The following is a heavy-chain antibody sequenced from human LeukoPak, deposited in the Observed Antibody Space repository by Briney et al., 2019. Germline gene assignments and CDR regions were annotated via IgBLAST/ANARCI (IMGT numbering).Heavy chain of an antibody. J-gene: IGHJ6*02. V-gene: IGHV3-9*01. CDR2: ITWNSGRI. D-gene: IGHD3-10*01. CDR3: VKGGSGSYRSHYYHVMDV. CDR1: GFSFDDYA. Sequence: PGGSLRLSCAASGFSFDDYAMHWVRQAPGKGLDWVSGITWNSGRIDYADSMRGRFTISRDNANNCLYLQMNGLRAEDTALYYCVKGGSGSYRSHYYHVMDVWGQGTTVTVSS.